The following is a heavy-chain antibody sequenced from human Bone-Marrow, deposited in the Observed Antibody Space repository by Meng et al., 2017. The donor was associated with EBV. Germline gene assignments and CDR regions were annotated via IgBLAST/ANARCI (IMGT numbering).Heavy chain of an antibody. V-gene: IGHV1-69*01. Sequence: QVHLVQCVAEAKKPGSSLKVSFKAPGGTFSSDAISWVRQAPGQGLEWMGGIIPIFGTANYAQKFQGRVTITADESTSTAYMELSSLRSEDTAVYYCARGPQVIRWDYWGQGTLVTVSS. CDR2: IIPIFGTA. D-gene: IGHD4-23*01. CDR1: GGTFSSDA. CDR3: ARGPQVIRWDY. J-gene: IGHJ4*02.